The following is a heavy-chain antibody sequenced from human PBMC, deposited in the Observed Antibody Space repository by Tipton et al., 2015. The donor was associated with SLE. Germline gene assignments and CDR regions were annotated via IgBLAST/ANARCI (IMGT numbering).Heavy chain of an antibody. J-gene: IGHJ3*02. CDR3: ARGPGYGGNPAAFDI. CDR1: GGSVSSGSYY. CDR2: IYYSGST. Sequence: TLSLTCTVSGGSVSSGSYYWSWIRQPPGKGLEWIGYIYYSGSTNYNPSLKSRVTISVDTSKNQFSLKLSSVTAADTAVYYCARGPGYGGNPAAFDIWGKGTMVTVPS. V-gene: IGHV4-61*01. D-gene: IGHD4-23*01.